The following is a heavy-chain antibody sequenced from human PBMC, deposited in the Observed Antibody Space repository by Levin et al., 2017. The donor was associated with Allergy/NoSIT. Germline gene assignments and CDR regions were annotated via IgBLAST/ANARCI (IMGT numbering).Heavy chain of an antibody. V-gene: IGHV3-23*01. Sequence: GGSLRLSCAASGFTFSNYAMSWVRQAPGKGLECVSHISGGGDTTHYADSVKGRFTISRDNSKNTLYLQMNSLRADDTAVYYCAKSLYGGMDVWGQGATVTVSS. D-gene: IGHD2/OR15-2a*01. CDR2: ISGGGDTT. CDR1: GFTFSNYA. J-gene: IGHJ6*02. CDR3: AKSLYGGMDV.